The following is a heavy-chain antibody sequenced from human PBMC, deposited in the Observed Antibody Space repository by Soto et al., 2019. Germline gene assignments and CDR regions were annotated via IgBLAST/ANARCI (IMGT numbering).Heavy chain of an antibody. CDR1: GGSISSGGYY. D-gene: IGHD6-13*01. CDR2: IYYSGST. Sequence: PSETLSLICTVSGGSISSGGYYWSWIRQHPGKGLEWIGYIYYSGSTYYNPSLKSRVTISVDTSKNQFSLKLSSVTAADTAVYYCARGIAAAGTFAENWFDPWGQGTLVTVSS. J-gene: IGHJ5*02. V-gene: IGHV4-31*03. CDR3: ARGIAAAGTFAENWFDP.